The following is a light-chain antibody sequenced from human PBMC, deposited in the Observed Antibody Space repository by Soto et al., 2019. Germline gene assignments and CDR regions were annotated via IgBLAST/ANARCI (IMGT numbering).Light chain of an antibody. CDR1: QRVSSH. CDR2: GAS. V-gene: IGKV3-20*01. CDR3: QQYGSSPGT. J-gene: IGKJ1*01. Sequence: ETVMTQSPVTLSVSPGDTATLSCRASQRVSSHLAWYQQKPGQAPRLLIYGASSRATGIPDRFSGSGSGTDFTLTISRLEPEDFAVYYCQQYGSSPGTFGQGTKV.